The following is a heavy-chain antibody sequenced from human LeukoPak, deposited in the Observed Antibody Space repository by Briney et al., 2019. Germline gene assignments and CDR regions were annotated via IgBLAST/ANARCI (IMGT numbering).Heavy chain of an antibody. Sequence: GASVKVSCKASGYTFTSYGISWVRQAPGQGLEWMGWISAYNGNTNYAQKLQGRVTMTTDTSTSTAYMELRSLRSDDTAVYYCARVPWFGSYYYYYMDVWGKGTTVTISS. CDR2: ISAYNGNT. J-gene: IGHJ6*03. CDR1: GYTFTSYG. V-gene: IGHV1-18*01. D-gene: IGHD3-16*01. CDR3: ARVPWFGSYYYYYMDV.